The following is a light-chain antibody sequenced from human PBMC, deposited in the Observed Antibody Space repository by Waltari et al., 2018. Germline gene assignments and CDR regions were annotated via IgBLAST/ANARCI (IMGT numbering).Light chain of an antibody. V-gene: IGKV4-1*01. J-gene: IGKJ1*01. CDR1: ESVLYNSNNKNY. Sequence: IVMTQSPDSLTVSLGERATINCKSSESVLYNSNNKNYLAWYQQKPGQPPKLLIYWASTRESGVPDRFSGSGSGTDFTRTISSLQAEDVAVYYCQQYYSTPQTFGQGTKVEIK. CDR2: WAS. CDR3: QQYYSTPQT.